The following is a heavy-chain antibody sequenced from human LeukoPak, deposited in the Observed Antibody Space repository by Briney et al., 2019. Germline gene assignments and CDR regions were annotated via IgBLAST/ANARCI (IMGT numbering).Heavy chain of an antibody. CDR3: AREGIVVVPAAIGYYFDY. Sequence: SVKVSCKASGGTFSSYAISWVRPAPGQGLEWMGGIIPIFGTANYAQKFQGRVTITADESTSTAYMELSSLRSEDTAVYYCAREGIVVVPAAIGYYFDYWGQGTLVTVSS. CDR2: IIPIFGTA. CDR1: GGTFSSYA. J-gene: IGHJ4*02. V-gene: IGHV1-69*01. D-gene: IGHD2-2*02.